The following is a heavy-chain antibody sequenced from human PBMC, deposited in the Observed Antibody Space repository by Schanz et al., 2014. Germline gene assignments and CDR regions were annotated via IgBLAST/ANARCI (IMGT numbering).Heavy chain of an antibody. CDR2: IYSRGGT. CDR3: ASRSGYAPS. J-gene: IGHJ5*02. Sequence: EVQLEVSGGGLVQPGGSLRLSCEASGFAVGNNYMSWVRQPPGKGLECISIIYSRGGTFHADSVKGRFTISRDKSKNTQYLEMNSLRAEDTSCYYCASRSGYAPSWGQGILVTVSS. D-gene: IGHD2-8*01. V-gene: IGHV3-66*01. CDR1: GFAVGNNY.